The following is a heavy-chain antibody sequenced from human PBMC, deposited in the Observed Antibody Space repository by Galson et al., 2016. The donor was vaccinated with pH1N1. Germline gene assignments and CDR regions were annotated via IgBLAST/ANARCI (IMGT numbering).Heavy chain of an antibody. CDR1: GYTFTSYG. Sequence: SVKASCKASGYTFTSYGISWVRQAPGQGLEWMGWISAYNGNTNYAQKLQGRVTMTTDTSTSTAYMELRSLRSDDTAVYYCARDGHHSSSWYPLFWYWGQGTLVTVSS. CDR2: ISAYNGNT. CDR3: ARDGHHSSSWYPLFWY. V-gene: IGHV1-18*01. D-gene: IGHD6-13*01. J-gene: IGHJ4*02.